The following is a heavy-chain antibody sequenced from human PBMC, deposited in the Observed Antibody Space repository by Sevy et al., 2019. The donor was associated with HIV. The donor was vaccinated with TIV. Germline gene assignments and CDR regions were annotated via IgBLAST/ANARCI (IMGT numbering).Heavy chain of an antibody. D-gene: IGHD2-2*02. CDR1: GFTFSDYY. CDR2: ISSSGSTI. CDR3: AREAQVPAAISY. Sequence: GGSLRLSCAASGFTFSDYYMSWIRQAPGKGLEWVSYISSSGSTIYYADSVKGRFTISRDNAKNSLYLQMNGLRAEDTAVYYCAREAQVPAAISYWGQGTLVTVSS. V-gene: IGHV3-11*01. J-gene: IGHJ4*02.